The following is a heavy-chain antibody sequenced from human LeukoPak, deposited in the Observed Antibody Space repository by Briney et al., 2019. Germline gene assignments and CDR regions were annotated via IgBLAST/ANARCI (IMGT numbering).Heavy chain of an antibody. D-gene: IGHD4-23*01. J-gene: IGHJ4*02. V-gene: IGHV1-2*02. Sequence: GASVKVSCRTSGYTFTGYYLHWVRQAPGQGPEWMRWIHPGSGDSRFSQKFQGRVSMTRDTSISTADMDLTTLTSDDTAMYFCVRDRRGYGGNWDYWGQGTLVTVSS. CDR3: VRDRRGYGGNWDY. CDR1: GYTFTGYY. CDR2: IHPGSGDS.